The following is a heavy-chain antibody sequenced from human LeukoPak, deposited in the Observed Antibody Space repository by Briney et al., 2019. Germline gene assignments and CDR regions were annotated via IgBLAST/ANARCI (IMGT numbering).Heavy chain of an antibody. CDR2: ISISSSYI. J-gene: IGHJ4*02. V-gene: IGHV3-21*01. CDR3: AREVVAATGVGFDY. D-gene: IGHD2-15*01. Sequence: PGGSLRLSGAASGFTFSSYSMNWVRQAPGKGLEWVSSISISSSYIYYADSVKGRFTISRGKATNSLYLQMNSQRTADTSVYYCAREVVAATGVGFDYWGQGTLVTVSS. CDR1: GFTFSSYS.